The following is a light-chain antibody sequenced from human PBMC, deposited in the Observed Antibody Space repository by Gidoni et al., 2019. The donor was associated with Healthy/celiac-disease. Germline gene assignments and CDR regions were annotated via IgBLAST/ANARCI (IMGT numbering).Light chain of an antibody. CDR1: SSDFGGYNY. J-gene: IGLJ1*01. CDR2: EVS. V-gene: IGLV2-14*01. Sequence: QSALTQPDSVSGSPGQAITISCTGTSSDFGGYNYVSWYQQHPGKAPKLMIYEVSNRPSGVSNRFSGAKSGNTASLTISGLQAEDEADYYCSSYTSSSTPHYVFGTGTKVTVL. CDR3: SSYTSSSTPHYV.